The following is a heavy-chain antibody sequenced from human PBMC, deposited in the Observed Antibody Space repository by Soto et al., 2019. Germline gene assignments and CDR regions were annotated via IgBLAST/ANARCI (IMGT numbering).Heavy chain of an antibody. Sequence: SEALSLTCTVAGGSITSGDYYWSWIRQPPGKGLEWIGYIYYSGSTYYNPSLKSRVTISVDTSKNQFSLKLSSVTAADTAVYYCASLQRVVYYFDYWGQGTLVTVS. D-gene: IGHD3-3*01. V-gene: IGHV4-30-4*01. CDR3: ASLQRVVYYFDY. CDR1: GGSITSGDYY. CDR2: IYYSGST. J-gene: IGHJ4*02.